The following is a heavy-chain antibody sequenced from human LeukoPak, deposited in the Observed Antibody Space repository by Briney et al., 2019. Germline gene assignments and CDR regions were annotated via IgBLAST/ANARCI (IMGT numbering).Heavy chain of an antibody. CDR1: GGSFSGYY. CDR3: ARGRSPLRYFGYWFDP. D-gene: IGHD3-9*01. V-gene: IGHV4-34*01. J-gene: IGHJ5*02. CDR2: INHSGST. Sequence: SETLSLTCAVYGGSFSGYYWSWIRQPPGKGLEWIGEINHSGSTNYNPSLKSRVTISVDTSKNQFSLKLSSVTAADTAVYYCARGRSPLRYFGYWFDPWGQGTLVTVSS.